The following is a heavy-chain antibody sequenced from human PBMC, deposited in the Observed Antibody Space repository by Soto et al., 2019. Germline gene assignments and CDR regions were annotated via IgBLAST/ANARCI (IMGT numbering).Heavy chain of an antibody. D-gene: IGHD5-12*01. J-gene: IGHJ4*02. CDR1: GFTFNRFN. V-gene: IGHV3-48*01. Sequence: EVHLVESGGGLVQPGGSLRLSCAASGFTFNRFNMNWVRQAPGKGLEWVSYISGSSTSMYYADSVKGRFTISRDNAKNSVNLQMNSLRVEDTAVYYCARDPCSCDDLDFDSWGQGTLVTVSS. CDR2: ISGSSTSM. CDR3: ARDPCSCDDLDFDS.